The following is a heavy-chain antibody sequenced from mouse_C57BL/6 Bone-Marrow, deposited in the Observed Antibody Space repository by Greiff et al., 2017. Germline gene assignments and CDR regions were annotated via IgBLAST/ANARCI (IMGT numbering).Heavy chain of an antibody. CDR3: ALYFDV. CDR2: ISDGGSYT. Sequence: EVQGVESGGGLVKPGGSLKLSCAASGFTFSSYAMSWVRQTPEKRLEWVATISDGGSYTYYPDNVKGRFTISRDNAKNNLYLQMSHLKSEDTAMYYCALYFDVWGTGTTVTVSS. CDR1: GFTFSSYA. V-gene: IGHV5-4*01. J-gene: IGHJ1*03.